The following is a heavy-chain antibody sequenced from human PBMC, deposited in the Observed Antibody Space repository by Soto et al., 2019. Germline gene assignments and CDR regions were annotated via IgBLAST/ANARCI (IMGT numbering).Heavy chain of an antibody. D-gene: IGHD4-17*01. CDR2: IYYTGST. J-gene: IGHJ4*02. CDR1: GDSVSSTTYY. V-gene: IGHV4-61*01. Sequence: SETLSLTCTVSGDSVSSTTYYWSWIRQPPGKGLEWIGFIYYTGSTHYNPSLKSRVTISIDTSKNQFSLKLSSVTAADTAVYYCARDYGDYFDYWGQGTLVTVSS. CDR3: ARDYGDYFDY.